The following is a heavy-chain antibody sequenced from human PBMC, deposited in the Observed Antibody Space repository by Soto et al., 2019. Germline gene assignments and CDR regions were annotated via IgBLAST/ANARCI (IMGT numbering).Heavy chain of an antibody. J-gene: IGHJ5*02. D-gene: IGHD2-15*01. Sequence: ASVKVSCKASGYTFTSYGISWVRQAPGQGLEWMGWISAYNGNTNYAQKLQGRVTMTTDTSTSTAYMELRSLRSDDTAVYYCARDLGDCSGGSCFEGKNWFDPWGQGTLVTVSS. CDR1: GYTFTSYG. CDR3: ARDLGDCSGGSCFEGKNWFDP. CDR2: ISAYNGNT. V-gene: IGHV1-18*01.